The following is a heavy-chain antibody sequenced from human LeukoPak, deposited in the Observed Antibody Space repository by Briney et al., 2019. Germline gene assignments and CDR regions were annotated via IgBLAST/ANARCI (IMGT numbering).Heavy chain of an antibody. J-gene: IGHJ4*02. V-gene: IGHV1-2*02. D-gene: IGHD6-19*01. CDR1: GYTFTSYG. CDR3: ATGIAVAGGVDY. CDR2: INPNSGGT. Sequence: ASVKVSCKASGYTFTSYGISWVRQAPGQGLEWMGWINPNSGGTNYAQKFQGRVTMTRDTSISTAYMELSRLRSDDTAVYYCATGIAVAGGVDYWGQGTLVTVSS.